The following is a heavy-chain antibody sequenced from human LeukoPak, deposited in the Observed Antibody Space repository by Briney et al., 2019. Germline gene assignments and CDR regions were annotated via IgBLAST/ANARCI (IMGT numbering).Heavy chain of an antibody. Sequence: GGSLRLSCAASGFTFSSYGMHWVRQAPGKGLEWVALISYDVSNTYYADSVKGRFTISRDNSKNTLYLQMNSLRAEDTAVYYCARGRVVVTAISEYWGQGTLVTVSS. CDR2: ISYDVSNT. D-gene: IGHD2-21*02. J-gene: IGHJ4*02. CDR3: ARGRVVVTAISEY. V-gene: IGHV3-30*19. CDR1: GFTFSSYG.